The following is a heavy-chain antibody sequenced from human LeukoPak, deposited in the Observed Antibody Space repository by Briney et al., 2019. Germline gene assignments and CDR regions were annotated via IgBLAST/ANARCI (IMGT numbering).Heavy chain of an antibody. CDR1: GFTFSSSA. V-gene: IGHV3-23*01. J-gene: IGHJ6*02. D-gene: IGHD3-16*01. CDR2: ISGGGVTT. CDR3: ARNQQLGGHSYYYYGMDV. Sequence: PGGSLRLSCAASGFTFSSSAMSWVRQAPGKGLGWVSGISGGGVTTYYADSVKGRFTISRDNSKNTLYLQMNSLRADDTAIYYCARNQQLGGHSYYYYGMDVWGQGTTVTVSS.